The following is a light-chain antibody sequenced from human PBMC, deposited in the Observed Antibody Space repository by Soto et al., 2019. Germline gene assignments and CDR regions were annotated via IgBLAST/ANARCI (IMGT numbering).Light chain of an antibody. Sequence: QSALTRPRSVSGSPGQSVTISCTGTSSDVGGYKYVSWYQQHPGKAPKLMIYDVSQRPSVVPDRFSGSKSGNTASLTISGLQAEDEADYYCCSFAGGYTWVFGTGTKVTVL. J-gene: IGLJ1*01. CDR2: DVS. V-gene: IGLV2-11*01. CDR1: SSDVGGYKY. CDR3: CSFAGGYTWV.